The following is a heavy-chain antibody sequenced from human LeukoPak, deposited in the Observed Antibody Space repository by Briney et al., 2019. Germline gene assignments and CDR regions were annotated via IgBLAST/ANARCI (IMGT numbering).Heavy chain of an antibody. V-gene: IGHV1-18*01. CDR1: GYTFTSYG. D-gene: IGHD3-9*01. Sequence: ASVKVSCKASGYTFTSYGISWVRQAPGQGLEWMAWISAYNGNTNYAQKLQGRVTMTTVTSTSTAYMELRSLRSDDTAVYYCARTGRPLRYFDWLPDAFDIWGQGTMVTVSS. CDR3: ARTGRPLRYFDWLPDAFDI. J-gene: IGHJ3*02. CDR2: ISAYNGNT.